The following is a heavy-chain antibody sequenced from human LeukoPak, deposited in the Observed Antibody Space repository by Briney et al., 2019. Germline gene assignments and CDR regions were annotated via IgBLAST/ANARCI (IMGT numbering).Heavy chain of an antibody. CDR1: GGSISSYY. CDR3: AREGWLRSSYYFDY. CDR2: IYYSGST. D-gene: IGHD5-12*01. V-gene: IGHV4-59*01. J-gene: IGHJ4*02. Sequence: SETLSLTCTVSGGSISSYYWSWIRQPPGKGLEWIGYIYYSGSTNYNPSLKSRVTISADTSKNQFSLKLSSVTAADAAVYYCAREGWLRSSYYFDYWGQGTLVTVSS.